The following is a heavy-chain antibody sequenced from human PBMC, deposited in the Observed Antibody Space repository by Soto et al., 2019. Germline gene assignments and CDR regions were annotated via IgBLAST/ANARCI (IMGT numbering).Heavy chain of an antibody. V-gene: IGHV4-34*01. CDR3: ARGRAAAAGTDSYYYYMDV. CDR2: INHSGST. CDR1: GGSFSGYY. J-gene: IGHJ6*03. D-gene: IGHD6-13*01. Sequence: QVQLQQWGAGLLKPSETLSLTCAVYGGSFSGYYWSWIRQPPGKGLEWIGEINHSGSTNYNPSLKSRVTISVDTSKNQFSLKLSSVTAADTAVYPCARGRAAAAGTDSYYYYMDVWGKGTTVTVSS.